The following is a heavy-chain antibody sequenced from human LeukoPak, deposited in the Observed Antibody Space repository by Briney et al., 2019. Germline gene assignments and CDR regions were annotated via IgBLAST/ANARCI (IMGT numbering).Heavy chain of an antibody. Sequence: SQTLSLTCAISGDSVSSNSVAWNWIRQSPSRGLEWLGRTYYRSKWYNDYAVSVKSRITINPDTSKNHFSLKLGSVTAADTAVYYCARALRYSYGYIYWGQGTLVTVSS. CDR2: TYYRSKWYN. CDR1: GDSVSSNSVA. CDR3: ARALRYSYGYIY. D-gene: IGHD5-18*01. V-gene: IGHV6-1*01. J-gene: IGHJ4*02.